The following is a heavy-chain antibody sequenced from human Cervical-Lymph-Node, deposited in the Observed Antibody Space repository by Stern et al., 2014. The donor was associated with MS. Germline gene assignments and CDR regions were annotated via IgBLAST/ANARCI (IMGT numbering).Heavy chain of an antibody. V-gene: IGHV1-69*06. CDR3: ARERCSSLTCYMWNNWFDP. Sequence: VQLVESGAEVKRPGASVKVSCQASGGTFSNNAFRWVRQAPGKGLEWMGGLLPGFGTTIYAEKFQGRVTITADKSTSTVYMELSSLTSEDTAVYYCARERCSSLTCYMWNNWFDPWGQGTLVTVSS. J-gene: IGHJ5*02. CDR2: LLPGFGTT. D-gene: IGHD2-2*01. CDR1: GGTFSNNA.